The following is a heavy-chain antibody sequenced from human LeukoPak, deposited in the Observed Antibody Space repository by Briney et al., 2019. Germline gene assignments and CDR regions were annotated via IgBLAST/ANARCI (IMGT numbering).Heavy chain of an antibody. CDR2: IYTSGDI. CDR1: GGSISSGNYY. CDR3: ARGAGFWSGSSDAFDI. Sequence: SQTLSLTCTVSGGSISSGNYYWSWIRQPAGKVLEWIGRIYTSGDIYDNPSLKSRVTISVDTPKNQFSLKLNSVTAADTAVYYCARGAGFWSGSSDAFDIWGQGTMVTVSS. J-gene: IGHJ3*02. V-gene: IGHV4-61*02. D-gene: IGHD3-3*01.